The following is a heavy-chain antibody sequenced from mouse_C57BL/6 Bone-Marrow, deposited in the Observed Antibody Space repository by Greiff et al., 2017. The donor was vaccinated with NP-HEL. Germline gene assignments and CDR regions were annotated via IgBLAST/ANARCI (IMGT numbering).Heavy chain of an antibody. D-gene: IGHD2-1*01. CDR2: IDPSDSYT. Sequence: QVQLQQPGAELVMPGASVKLSCKASGYTFTSYWMHWVKQRPGQGLEWIGEIDPSDSYTNYNQKFKGKSTLTVDKSSSTAYMQLSSLTSEDSAVYYCARCNYVFDYWGQGTTLTVSS. CDR1: GYTFTSYW. V-gene: IGHV1-69*01. CDR3: ARCNYVFDY. J-gene: IGHJ2*01.